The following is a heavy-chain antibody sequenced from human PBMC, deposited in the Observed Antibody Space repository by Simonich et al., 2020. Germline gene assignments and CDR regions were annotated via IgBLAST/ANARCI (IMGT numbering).Heavy chain of an antibody. Sequence: QVQLVQSGAEVKKPGASVKVSCKASGYTFTGYYMHWVRQAPGEGLEGLGWINPNRGGQNYAQKFQGRVTKTRDTSISTAYMELSRLRSDDTAVYYCARGALTGDYYYMDVWGKGTTVTVSS. CDR3: ARGALTGDYYYMDV. V-gene: IGHV1-2*02. CDR1: GYTFTGYY. D-gene: IGHD7-27*01. CDR2: INPNRGGQ. J-gene: IGHJ6*03.